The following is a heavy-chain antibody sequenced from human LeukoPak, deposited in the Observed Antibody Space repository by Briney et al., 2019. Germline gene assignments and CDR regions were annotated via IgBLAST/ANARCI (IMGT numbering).Heavy chain of an antibody. CDR3: SRRQDIVATIVRPRNYYYMDV. V-gene: IGHV4-34*01. J-gene: IGHJ6*03. CDR1: GGSFCGYY. D-gene: IGHD5-12*01. CDR2: INHGGST. Sequence: SETLSLTCAVYGGSFCGYYWSWMPQPPGKGLEWIGEINHGGSTNYNPSLKSRVTISVDTSKKQFSLKRSLLSAADTALYCCSRRQDIVATIVRPRNYYYMDVWGKGTTVTASS.